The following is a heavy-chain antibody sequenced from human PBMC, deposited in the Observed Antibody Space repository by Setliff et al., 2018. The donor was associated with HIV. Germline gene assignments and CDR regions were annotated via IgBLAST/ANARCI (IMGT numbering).Heavy chain of an antibody. CDR2: IFQTGDS. V-gene: IGHV4-4*02. J-gene: IGHJ4*02. Sequence: PSETLSLTCAVSDGSINSNNWWSWVRQPPGKGLEWIGEIFQTGDSNYNPSLKSRVTISVDESKNQFSLKLTSVTAADTAVYYCARVRGNGSPGYFDYWGQGTLVTVSS. CDR3: ARVRGNGSPGYFDY. CDR1: DGSINSNNW. D-gene: IGHD1-26*01.